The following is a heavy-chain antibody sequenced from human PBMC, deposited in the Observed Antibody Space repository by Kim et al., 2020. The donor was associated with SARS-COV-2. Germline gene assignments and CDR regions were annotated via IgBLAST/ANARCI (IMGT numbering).Heavy chain of an antibody. CDR1: GFTFSDYY. CDR2: ISSTTSYT. V-gene: IGHV3-11*05. Sequence: GGSLRLSCAASGFTFSDYYMSWIRQAPGKGLEWGSYISSTTSYTKYADSVKGRFTISRDNAKNSLYLQMNSLRAEDTAVYYCARVSSGDSSWYWVGPWGPGTLVTVSS. CDR3: ARVSSGDSSWYWVGP. J-gene: IGHJ5*02. D-gene: IGHD6-13*01.